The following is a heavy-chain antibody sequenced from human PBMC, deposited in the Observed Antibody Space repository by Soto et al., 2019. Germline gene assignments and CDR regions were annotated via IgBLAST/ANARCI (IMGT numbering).Heavy chain of an antibody. CDR3: AHGTAEAGPHTFDS. V-gene: IGHV2-5*02. D-gene: IGHD6-13*01. Sequence: QITLKESGPTLVKPTQTLTLTCTFSGFSLSTSGVGVGWIRQPPGKALECLALIYCDDDKRYSPSLKSRITITKDTSKNQVVITMTNMDPVDTATYYCAHGTAEAGPHTFDSWGQGTLVTVSS. J-gene: IGHJ4*02. CDR2: IYCDDDK. CDR1: GFSLSTSGVG.